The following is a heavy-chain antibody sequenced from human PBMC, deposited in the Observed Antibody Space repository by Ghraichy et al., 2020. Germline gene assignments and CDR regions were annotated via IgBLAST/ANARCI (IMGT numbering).Heavy chain of an antibody. CDR1: GGSVSSGSYY. D-gene: IGHD4-17*01. Sequence: SETLSLTCTVSGGSVSSGSYYWSWIRQPPGKGLEWIGYIYYSGSTNYNPSLKSRVTISVDTSKNQFSLKLSSVTAADTAVYYCARYYGEHMTNYWYFDLWGRGTLVTVSS. CDR3: ARYYGEHMTNYWYFDL. CDR2: IYYSGST. V-gene: IGHV4-61*01. J-gene: IGHJ2*01.